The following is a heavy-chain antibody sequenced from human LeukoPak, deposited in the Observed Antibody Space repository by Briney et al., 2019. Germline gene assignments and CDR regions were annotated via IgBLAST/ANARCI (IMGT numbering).Heavy chain of an antibody. CDR2: ISGSGDTT. Sequence: GGSLRLSCAASGFTFSSYSMSWVRQAPGKGLEWVSLISGSGDTTNYADSVKGRFTISRDDSKNTLYLQMNSLRAEDTAVYYCAKVQLGIGVDYWGQGTLVTVSS. V-gene: IGHV3-23*01. D-gene: IGHD7-27*01. CDR3: AKVQLGIGVDY. CDR1: GFTFSSYS. J-gene: IGHJ4*02.